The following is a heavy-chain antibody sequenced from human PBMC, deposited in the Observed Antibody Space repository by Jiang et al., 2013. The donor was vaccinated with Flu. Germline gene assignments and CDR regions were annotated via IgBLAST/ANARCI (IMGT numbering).Heavy chain of an antibody. V-gene: IGHV3-49*04. Sequence: SLRLSCTASGFTFGDYAMSWVRQAPGKGLEWVGFIRSKAYGGTTEYAASVKGRFTISRDDSKSIAYLQMNSLKTEDTAVYYCTGGPAFFGELLSSLDYWGQGTLVTVSS. J-gene: IGHJ4*02. CDR3: TGGPAFFGELLSSLDY. CDR2: IRSKAYGGTT. D-gene: IGHD3-10*01. CDR1: GFTFGDYA.